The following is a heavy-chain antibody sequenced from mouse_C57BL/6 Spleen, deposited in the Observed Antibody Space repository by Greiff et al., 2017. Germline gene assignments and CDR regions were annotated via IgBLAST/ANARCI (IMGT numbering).Heavy chain of an antibody. V-gene: IGHV5-6*01. CDR2: ISSGGSYT. J-gene: IGHJ4*01. CDR3: ARQNYGNYYYAMDY. CDR1: GFTFSSYG. Sequence: EVQLVESGGDLVKPGGSLKLSCAASGFTFSSYGMSWVRQTPDKRLEWVATISSGGSYTYYPDSVKGRFTISRDNAKNTLYLQMSSLKSEDTAMYYCARQNYGNYYYAMDYWGQGTSVTVSS. D-gene: IGHD2-1*01.